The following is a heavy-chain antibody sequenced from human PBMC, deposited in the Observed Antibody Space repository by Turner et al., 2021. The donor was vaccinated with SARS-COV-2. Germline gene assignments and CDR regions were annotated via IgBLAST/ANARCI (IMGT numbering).Heavy chain of an antibody. CDR3: ARTKGRRKDIVATIWTYSRRNPWDYFSDGMDV. D-gene: IGHD5-12*01. Sequence: QAQLQQRGAGRLKRSETLSHTCAVYGESFSGHFGGWIREPTGKGLEWIGEINHSRSTMYNPSLKSRIRILLVTSKNQFSLKLSPVTAADTAVYYCARTKGRRKDIVATIWTYSRRNPWDYFSDGMDVWGQGTTVTVSS. V-gene: IGHV4-34*01. CDR2: INHSRST. J-gene: IGHJ6*02. CDR1: GESFSGHF.